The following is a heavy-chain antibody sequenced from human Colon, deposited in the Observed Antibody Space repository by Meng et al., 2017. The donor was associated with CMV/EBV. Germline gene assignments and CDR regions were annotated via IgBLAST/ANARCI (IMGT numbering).Heavy chain of an antibody. CDR1: GYTFTNFG. V-gene: IGHV1-18*01. J-gene: IGHJ4*02. CDR3: ARELARGGY. Sequence: VHLLKARDEVKKPGASVKVSCKTSGYTFTNFGISWVRQAPGQGLEWMAYISPYNGDTNYAQRFQGRVALTTDTSTSTVYMELGSLTSDDTAMYYCARELARGGYWGQGTLVTVSS. CDR2: ISPYNGDT.